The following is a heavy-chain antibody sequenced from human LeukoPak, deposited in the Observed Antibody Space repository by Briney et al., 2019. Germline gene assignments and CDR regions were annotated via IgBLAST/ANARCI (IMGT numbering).Heavy chain of an antibody. J-gene: IGHJ5*02. CDR1: GYTFTSYD. CDR3: ARVGSSSWYSRFDP. D-gene: IGHD6-13*01. V-gene: IGHV1-8*01. Sequence: ASVKVSCKASGYTFTSYDINWVRQATGQGLEWMGWMNPNSGNTGYAQKFQGRVTVTRNTSISTAYMELSSLRSEDTAVYYCARVGSSSWYSRFDPWGQGTLVTVSS. CDR2: MNPNSGNT.